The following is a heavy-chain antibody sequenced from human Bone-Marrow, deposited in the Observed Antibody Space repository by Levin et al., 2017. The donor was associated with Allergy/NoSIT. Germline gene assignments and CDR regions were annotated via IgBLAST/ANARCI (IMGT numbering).Heavy chain of an antibody. D-gene: IGHD2-21*02. Sequence: GGSLRLSCAASGFTFSTYWMSWVRQAPGKGLEWVANIKEDGGEKYYVDSVKGRFTISRDNAKNSLYLQMNSLRVEDTAVDYCGVTPRRDPFDYWGQGTLVTVSS. CDR1: GFTFSTYW. CDR3: GVTPRRDPFDY. CDR2: IKEDGGEK. V-gene: IGHV3-7*01. J-gene: IGHJ4*02.